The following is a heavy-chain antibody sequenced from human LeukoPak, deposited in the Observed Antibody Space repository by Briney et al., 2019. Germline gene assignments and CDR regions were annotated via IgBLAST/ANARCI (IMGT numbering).Heavy chain of an antibody. V-gene: IGHV3-30*04. D-gene: IGHD4-17*01. Sequence: GGSLRLSCAATGFTFSSYAVHWVRQAPGKGLECVAVISYDGSNKYYADSVKGRFSISRDNSKNTLYVQMNSLRAEDTGVYYCARDRLRATTSTLAYWGQGTLVTVSS. CDR1: GFTFSSYA. CDR3: ARDRLRATTSTLAY. CDR2: ISYDGSNK. J-gene: IGHJ4*02.